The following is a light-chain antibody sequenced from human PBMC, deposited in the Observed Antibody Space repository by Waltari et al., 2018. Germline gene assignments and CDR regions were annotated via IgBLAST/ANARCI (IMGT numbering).Light chain of an antibody. V-gene: IGLV1-47*01. CDR2: MNN. CDR3: AVWDDSLSGRV. CDR1: SSNIGTTY. Sequence: QSVLTQPPSASGTPGQRVTISCSGSSSNIGTTYVYWYQQFPRTAPQLLIYMNNQRPSGVPYCFSASKSGTSASLAISGLRSEDEAYYYCAVWDDSLSGRVFGGGTKLTVL. J-gene: IGLJ3*02.